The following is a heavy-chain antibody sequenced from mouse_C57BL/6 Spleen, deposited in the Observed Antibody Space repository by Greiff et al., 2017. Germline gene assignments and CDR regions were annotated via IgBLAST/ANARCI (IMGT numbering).Heavy chain of an antibody. Sequence: EVNVVESEGGLVQPGSSMKLSCTASGFTFSDYYMAWVRQVPEKGLEWVANINYDGSSTYYLDSLKSRFIISRDNAKNILYLQMSSLKSEDTATYYCARVGSSRYYAVDYWGQGTSVTVSS. V-gene: IGHV5-16*01. CDR1: GFTFSDYY. D-gene: IGHD1-1*01. CDR2: INYDGSST. CDR3: ARVGSSRYYAVDY. J-gene: IGHJ4*01.